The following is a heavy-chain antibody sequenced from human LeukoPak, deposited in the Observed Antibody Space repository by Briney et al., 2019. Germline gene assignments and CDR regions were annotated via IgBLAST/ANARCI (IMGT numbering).Heavy chain of an antibody. CDR3: AREYGGNPGLFGY. CDR1: GYTFIGYS. V-gene: IGHV1-18*01. Sequence: LVKVSCKASGYTFIGYSISWVRQAPGHGLEWMGWITPYNGNTNYVQNFQGRVTMTTDTSTSTAYMELRSLRSDDTAVYYCAREYGGNPGLFGYWGQGTLVTVSS. J-gene: IGHJ4*02. D-gene: IGHD4-23*01. CDR2: ITPYNGNT.